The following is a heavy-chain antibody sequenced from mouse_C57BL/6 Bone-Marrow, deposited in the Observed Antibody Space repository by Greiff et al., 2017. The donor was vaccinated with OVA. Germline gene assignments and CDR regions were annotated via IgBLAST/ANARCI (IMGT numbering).Heavy chain of an antibody. Sequence: EVQGVESGGGLVQPGGSLSLSCAASGFTFTDYYMSWVRQPPGKALEWLGFIRNKANGDTTEYSASVKGRFTISRDNSQSILYLQMNALRAEDSATYSCARYGAHLLWSQGYYAMDYWGQGTSVTVSS. D-gene: IGHD2-1*01. V-gene: IGHV7-3*01. J-gene: IGHJ4*01. CDR3: ARYGAHLLWSQGYYAMDY. CDR1: GFTFTDYY. CDR2: IRNKANGDTT.